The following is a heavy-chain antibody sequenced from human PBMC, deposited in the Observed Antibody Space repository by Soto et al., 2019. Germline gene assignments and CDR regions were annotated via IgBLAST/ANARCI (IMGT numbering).Heavy chain of an antibody. Sequence: EVQLLASGGGLVQPGGSLRLSCAASGFTFSSYAMSWVRQAPGKGLEWVSGITGSAYSTYYADSVKGRLTISRDNSKNTLYLQMNSLRAEDTAVFNCAKPVTLAGAKYFECWGRGTLVTVSS. D-gene: IGHD3-16*01. CDR3: AKPVTLAGAKYFEC. J-gene: IGHJ4*02. CDR1: GFTFSSYA. CDR2: ITGSAYST. V-gene: IGHV3-23*01.